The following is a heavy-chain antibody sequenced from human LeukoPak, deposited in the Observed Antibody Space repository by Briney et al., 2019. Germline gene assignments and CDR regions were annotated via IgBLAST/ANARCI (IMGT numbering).Heavy chain of an antibody. D-gene: IGHD1-26*01. J-gene: IGHJ4*02. CDR2: TQDGGST. V-gene: IGHV4-30-2*01. CDR1: GGPISSGGYY. CDR3: ASDSPKRYSGSYFDY. Sequence: PSETLSLTCSVSGGPISSGGYYWSWIRQPPGKGLEWIGFTQDGGSTSYNSSLKSRVAISVDRSKNQFSLTLSSVTAADTAIYYCASDSPKRYSGSYFDYWGQGTLVTVSS.